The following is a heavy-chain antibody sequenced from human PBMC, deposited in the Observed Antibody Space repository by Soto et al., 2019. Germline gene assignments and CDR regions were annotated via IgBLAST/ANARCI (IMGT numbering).Heavy chain of an antibody. Sequence: QVQLQESGPGLVKPSETLSLTCTVSGGSISSYYWSWIRQPPGKGLEWIGYIYYSGSTNYNPSLRXRGTISVDTSNNQFSLRLSSVTAADTAVYYCARRYGGAFDIWGQGTMVTVSS. CDR2: IYYSGST. CDR1: GGSISSYY. J-gene: IGHJ3*02. D-gene: IGHD4-17*01. V-gene: IGHV4-59*08. CDR3: ARRYGGAFDI.